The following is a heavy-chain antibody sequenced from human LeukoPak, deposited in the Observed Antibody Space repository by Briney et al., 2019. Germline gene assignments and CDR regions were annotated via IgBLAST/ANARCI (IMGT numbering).Heavy chain of an antibody. V-gene: IGHV3-74*01. CDR1: GLTFGDFW. D-gene: IGHD5-18*01. Sequence: SGGSLRLSCAASGLTFGDFWMHWVRQPPGKGLVWVALVKGDGRTTIYADSVKGRFTISRGNAKNTLYLQMNSLRADDSGVYYCATGHSYGYDYWGQGVLVTVSS. CDR2: VKGDGRTT. J-gene: IGHJ4*02. CDR3: ATGHSYGYDY.